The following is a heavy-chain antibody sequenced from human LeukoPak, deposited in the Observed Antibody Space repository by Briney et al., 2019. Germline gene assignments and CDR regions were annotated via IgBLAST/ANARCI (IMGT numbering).Heavy chain of an antibody. CDR1: GFTFSSYA. V-gene: IGHV3-23*01. CDR2: ISGSGGST. D-gene: IGHD2-21*02. J-gene: IGHJ4*02. Sequence: GGSLRLSCAASGFTFSSYAMSWVRQAPGKGLEWVSAISGSGGSTYYADSVKGRFTISRDNSENTLYLQMNSLRAEDTAVYYCAKDQGYCGGDCYPYYFDYWGQGTLVTVSS. CDR3: AKDQGYCGGDCYPYYFDY.